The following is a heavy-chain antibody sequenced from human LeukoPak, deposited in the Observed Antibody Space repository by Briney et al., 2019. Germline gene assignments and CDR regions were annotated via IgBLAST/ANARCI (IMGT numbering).Heavy chain of an antibody. CDR3: ARHLGTYGPDDAFDI. V-gene: IGHV5-51*01. D-gene: IGHD1-7*01. CDR1: GYSFTSYW. Sequence: GESLKISCKGSGYSFTSYWIGWVRQMPGKGLEWMGIIYPGDSDTRYSPSFQGQVTISADKSISTAYLQWSSLKASDTAMYYCARHLGTYGPDDAFDIWGQGTMVTVSS. J-gene: IGHJ3*02. CDR2: IYPGDSDT.